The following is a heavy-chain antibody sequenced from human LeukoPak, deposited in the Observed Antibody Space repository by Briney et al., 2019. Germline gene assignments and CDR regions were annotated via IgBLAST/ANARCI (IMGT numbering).Heavy chain of an antibody. D-gene: IGHD3-10*01. Sequence: GGSLRLSCAASGFTFSSYWMSWVRQAPGKGLVWVSRINSDGSSTSYADSVKGRFTISRDNAKNTLYLQMNSLRAEDTAVYYCARLELSASLDYWGQGTLVTVSS. CDR1: GFTFSSYW. CDR2: INSDGSST. CDR3: ARLELSASLDY. J-gene: IGHJ4*02. V-gene: IGHV3-74*01.